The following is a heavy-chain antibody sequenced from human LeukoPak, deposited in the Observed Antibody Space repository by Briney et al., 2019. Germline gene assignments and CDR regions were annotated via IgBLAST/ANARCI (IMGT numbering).Heavy chain of an antibody. V-gene: IGHV4-39*01. CDR2: IYYDGST. D-gene: IGHD6-13*01. CDR3: ARGLLDRIAAAARAPGGGGLMDV. J-gene: IGHJ6*03. Sequence: SETLSLTCTVSGGSISSSRYYWGWIRQPPGKGLEWIGSIYYDGSTYQNPNPSLTSLFTISVDTSRNQFSLKLSSVTAADTAVYFCARGLLDRIAAAARAPGGGGLMDVWGKGTTVTVSS. CDR1: GGSISSSRYY.